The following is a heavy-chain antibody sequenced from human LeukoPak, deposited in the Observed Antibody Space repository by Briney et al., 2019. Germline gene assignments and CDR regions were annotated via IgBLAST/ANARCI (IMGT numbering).Heavy chain of an antibody. CDR1: GGSFSGYY. J-gene: IGHJ4*02. D-gene: IGHD1-14*01. Sequence: SETLSLTCAVYGGSFSGYYWSWIRQPPGKGLEWIGEINHSGSTNYNPSLKSRVTISVDTSKNQFSLKLSSVTAADTAVYYCASNRGFVGGLDYWGQGTLVTVSS. CDR3: ASNRGFVGGLDY. V-gene: IGHV4-34*01. CDR2: INHSGST.